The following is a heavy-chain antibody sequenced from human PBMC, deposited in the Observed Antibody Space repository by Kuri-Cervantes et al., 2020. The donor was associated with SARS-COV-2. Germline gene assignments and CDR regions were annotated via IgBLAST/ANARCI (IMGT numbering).Heavy chain of an antibody. V-gene: IGHV3-21*01. CDR2: ISSSSSYI. J-gene: IGHJ6*03. CDR3: ARDSYCSGGSCYFLYYYYMDV. Sequence: LSLTCAASGFTFSDYYMNWVRQAPGKGLEWVSSISSSSSYIYYADSVKGRFTIPRDNAKNSLYLQMNSLRAEDTAVYYCARDSYCSGGSCYFLYYYYMDVWGKGTTVTVSS. CDR1: GFTFSDYY. D-gene: IGHD2-15*01.